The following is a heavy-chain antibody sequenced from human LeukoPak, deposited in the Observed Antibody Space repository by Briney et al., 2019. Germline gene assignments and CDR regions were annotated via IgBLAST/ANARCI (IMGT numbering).Heavy chain of an antibody. CDR3: ARDCSSTSCLLDY. CDR2: ISAYNGNT. D-gene: IGHD2-2*01. CDR1: GYTFTSYG. J-gene: IGHJ4*02. Sequence: ASVKVSCKASGYTFTSYGISWVRQAPGQGLEWMGWISAYNGNTNYAQKLQGRVTMTTDTSTSTAYVELRSLRSDDTAVYYCARDCSSTSCLLDYWGQGTLVTVSS. V-gene: IGHV1-18*01.